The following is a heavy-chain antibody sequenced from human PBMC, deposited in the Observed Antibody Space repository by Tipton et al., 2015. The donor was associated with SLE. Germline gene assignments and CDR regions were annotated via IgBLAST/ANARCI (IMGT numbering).Heavy chain of an antibody. Sequence: TLSLTCTVSGGSISSGYYWGWIRQPPGKGLEWIGRIYTSGSTNYNPSLKSRVTMSVDTSKNQFSLKLSSVTAADTAVYYCARVTNYYDSSGYDESPYYFDYWGQGTLVTVSS. J-gene: IGHJ4*02. D-gene: IGHD3-22*01. V-gene: IGHV4-61*02. CDR3: ARVTNYYDSSGYDESPYYFDY. CDR2: IYTSGST. CDR1: GGSISSGYY.